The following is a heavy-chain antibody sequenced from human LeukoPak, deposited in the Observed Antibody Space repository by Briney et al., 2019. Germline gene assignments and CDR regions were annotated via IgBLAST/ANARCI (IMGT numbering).Heavy chain of an antibody. CDR3: ARRGTAVTGYYYYGMDV. CDR2: IYPGDSDT. V-gene: IGHV5-51*01. CDR1: GYSFTNYW. Sequence: GESLKISCKGSGYSFTNYWIGWVRQMPRKGLEWKGIIYPGDSDTRYSPSFQGQVTISADKSISTAYLQWSSLKASDTAMYYCARRGTAVTGYYYYGMDVWGQGTTVTVSS. J-gene: IGHJ6*02. D-gene: IGHD4-23*01.